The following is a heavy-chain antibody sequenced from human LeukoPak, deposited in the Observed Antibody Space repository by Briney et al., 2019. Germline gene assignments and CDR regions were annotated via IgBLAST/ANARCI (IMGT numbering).Heavy chain of an antibody. CDR3: ARDRGYCSGGSCYSALRFQH. CDR2: INPSGGST. V-gene: IGHV1-46*01. J-gene: IGHJ1*01. D-gene: IGHD2-15*01. Sequence: ASVKVSCKASGYTFTSNYMHWVRQPPGQGLEWMGIINPSGGSTSYAQKFQGRVTMTRDTSTSTVYMELSSLRSEDTAVYYCARDRGYCSGGSCYSALRFQHWGQGTLVTVSS. CDR1: GYTFTSNY.